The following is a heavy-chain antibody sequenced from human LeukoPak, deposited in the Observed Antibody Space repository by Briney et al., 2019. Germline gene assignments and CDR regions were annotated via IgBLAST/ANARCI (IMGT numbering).Heavy chain of an antibody. D-gene: IGHD3-22*01. Sequence: SVKVSFKASGGTFSSYAISWVRQAPGQGLEWMGGIIPIFGTANYAQKFQGRVTITADESTSTAYMELSSLRSEDTAFYYCARGADDSSGFDPAEYFLHWGQGTLVTVSS. J-gene: IGHJ1*01. CDR1: GGTFSSYA. V-gene: IGHV1-69*13. CDR3: ARGADDSSGFDPAEYFLH. CDR2: IIPIFGTA.